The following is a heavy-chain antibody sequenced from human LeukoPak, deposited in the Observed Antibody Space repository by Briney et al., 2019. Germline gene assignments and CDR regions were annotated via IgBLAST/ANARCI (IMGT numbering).Heavy chain of an antibody. D-gene: IGHD5/OR15-5a*01. V-gene: IGHV3-21*04. CDR2: ISSSSSYI. CDR3: AKDTSVGAFDI. CDR1: GFTFSSYT. J-gene: IGHJ3*02. Sequence: GGALRLSCAASGFTFSSYTMNWVRQAPGKGLEWVSSISSSSSYIYYADSVNGRFTISRDNAKNSLYLQMNSLRAEDTAVYYCAKDTSVGAFDIWGQGTMVTVSS.